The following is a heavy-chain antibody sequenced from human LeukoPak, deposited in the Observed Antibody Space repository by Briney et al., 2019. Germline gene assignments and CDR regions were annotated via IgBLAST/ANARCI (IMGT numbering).Heavy chain of an antibody. CDR2: IYYSGST. V-gene: IGHV4-31*03. J-gene: IGHJ4*02. Sequence: SQTPSLTCTVSGGSISSGGYYWSWIRQHPGKGLEWIGYIYYSGSTYYNPSLKSRVTISVDTSKNQFSLKLSSVTAADTAVYYCARAHSSGFNYYFDYWGQGTLVTVSS. CDR1: GGSISSGGYY. D-gene: IGHD6-19*01. CDR3: ARAHSSGFNYYFDY.